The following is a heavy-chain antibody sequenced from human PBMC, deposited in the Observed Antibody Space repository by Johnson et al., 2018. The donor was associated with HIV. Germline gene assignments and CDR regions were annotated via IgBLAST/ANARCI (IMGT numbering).Heavy chain of an antibody. Sequence: QVQLVESGGGVVQPGRSLRLSCAASGFTFSSYGMDWVRQAPATGLAWVAAIWDDGSHVYYADSVRGRFTISRDNCKSALFLQMKSLRPEDTSIYYCAKDDNLGVWYSDAFDVWGQGTVVTVSS. CDR3: AKDDNLGVWYSDAFDV. J-gene: IGHJ3*01. D-gene: IGHD6-19*01. V-gene: IGHV3-30*18. CDR1: GFTFSSYG. CDR2: IWDDGSHV.